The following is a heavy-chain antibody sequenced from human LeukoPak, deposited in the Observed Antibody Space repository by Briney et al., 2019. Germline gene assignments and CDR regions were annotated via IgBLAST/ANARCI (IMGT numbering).Heavy chain of an antibody. D-gene: IGHD4-11*01. CDR1: GFTFSSYA. V-gene: IGHV3-30-3*01. CDR3: ARDFYSNYFGWLDP. CDR2: ISYDGSNK. Sequence: GGSLRLSCAASGFTFSSYAMHWVRQAPGKGLEWVAVISYDGSNKYYADSVKGRFTISRDNSKNTLYLQMNSLRAEDTAVYYCARDFYSNYFGWLDPWGQGTLVTVSS. J-gene: IGHJ5*02.